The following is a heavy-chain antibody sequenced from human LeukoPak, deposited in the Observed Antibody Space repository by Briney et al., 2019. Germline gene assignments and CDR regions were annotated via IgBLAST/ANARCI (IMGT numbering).Heavy chain of an antibody. D-gene: IGHD5-18*01. J-gene: IGHJ6*03. CDR2: IHHSGKT. V-gene: IGHV4-4*02. Sequence: PSETLSLTCAVSGDSISSINWWTWVRLSPEKGLEGIGEIHHSGKTNYNPSLKSRVNISLDKSKNHFSLRVNSLVAADTAIYYCARAPDTAIPYYYMDVWGKGTTVTVSS. CDR3: ARAPDTAIPYYYMDV. CDR1: GDSISSINW.